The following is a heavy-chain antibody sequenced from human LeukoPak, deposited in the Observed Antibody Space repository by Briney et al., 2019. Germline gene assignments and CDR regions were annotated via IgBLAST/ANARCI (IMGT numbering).Heavy chain of an antibody. CDR2: ISNNGGST. J-gene: IGHJ6*02. V-gene: IGHV3-64*01. Sequence: PGGSLRLSCAASGSTFCSYGIHWVRQAPGKGLEYVSAISNNGGSTYYAISVKGRFTISRDNSKSTVYLQMGSLRAEDMAVYYCARDLAIRFYGMDVWGQGTTVTVSS. CDR3: ARDLAIRFYGMDV. CDR1: GSTFCSYG.